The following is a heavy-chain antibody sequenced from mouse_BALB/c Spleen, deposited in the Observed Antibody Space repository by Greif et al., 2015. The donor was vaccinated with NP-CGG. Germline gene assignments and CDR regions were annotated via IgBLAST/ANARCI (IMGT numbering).Heavy chain of an antibody. V-gene: IGHV14-3*02. CDR3: ARKLGRGLYFDY. J-gene: IGHJ2*01. Sequence: VQLQQPGAELVKPGASVKLSCTASGFNIKDTYMHWVKQRPEQGLEWIGRIDPANGNTKYDPKFQGKATITADTSSNTAHLQLSSLTSEYTAVYYCARKLGRGLYFDYWGQGTTHAVSS. CDR1: GFNIKDTY. D-gene: IGHD4-1*01. CDR2: IDPANGNT.